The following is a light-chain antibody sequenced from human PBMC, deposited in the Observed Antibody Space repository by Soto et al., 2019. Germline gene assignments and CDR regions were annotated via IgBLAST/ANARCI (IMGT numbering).Light chain of an antibody. CDR1: QGFSNS. CDR3: QKYGSAPHT. V-gene: IGKV1-27*01. Sequence: DIQMTQSPSSLTASIGDRVTISCRASQGFSNSLTWYKQKPGKVPTLLIYGASILQSGVPSRFSDSGSGTEFTLTISCLQPEDVATDFCQKYGSAPHTFGGGTKVEIK. CDR2: GAS. J-gene: IGKJ4*01.